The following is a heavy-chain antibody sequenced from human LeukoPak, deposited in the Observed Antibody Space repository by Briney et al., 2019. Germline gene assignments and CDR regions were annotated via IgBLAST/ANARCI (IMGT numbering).Heavy chain of an antibody. CDR1: GFTFSSYA. D-gene: IGHD3-10*01. CDR3: AREYRGEYYFAY. J-gene: IGHJ4*02. CDR2: ISTTGGMT. V-gene: IGHV3-23*01. Sequence: GGSLRLSCAASGFTFSSYAMSWVRQAPGKGLEWVSAISTTGGMTYSAASVKGRFTISRDNSKNTVYLQMNSLRAEDTAVYYCAREYRGEYYFAYWGQGTLVTVSS.